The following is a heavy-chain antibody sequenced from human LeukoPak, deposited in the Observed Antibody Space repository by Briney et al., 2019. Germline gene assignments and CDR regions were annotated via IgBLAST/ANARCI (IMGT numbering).Heavy chain of an antibody. CDR3: ARGEAFITMVRGVIITGTYDI. J-gene: IGHJ3*02. Sequence: ASVKVSCKASGYTLTGYYMHWVRQAPGQGLEWLGWINPNSGGTNYAQKFQGRVTMTRDTSISTAYMELSRLRSDDTAVYYCARGEAFITMVRGVIITGTYDIWGQGTMVTVSS. CDR1: GYTLTGYY. CDR2: INPNSGGT. V-gene: IGHV1-2*02. D-gene: IGHD3-10*01.